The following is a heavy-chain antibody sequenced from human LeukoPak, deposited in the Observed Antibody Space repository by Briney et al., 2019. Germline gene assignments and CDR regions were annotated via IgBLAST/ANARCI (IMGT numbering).Heavy chain of an antibody. V-gene: IGHV3-23*01. J-gene: IGHJ4*02. CDR2: ISGSGGST. Sequence: GGSLRLSCAASGFTFSSYAMSRHPPAPGKGLEWVSAISGSGGSTYYADSVKGRFTISRDNSKNTLYLQMNSLRAEDTAVYYCAKGGLLPFDYWGQGTLVTVSS. CDR1: GFTFSSYA. CDR3: AKGGLLPFDY. D-gene: IGHD2-2*01.